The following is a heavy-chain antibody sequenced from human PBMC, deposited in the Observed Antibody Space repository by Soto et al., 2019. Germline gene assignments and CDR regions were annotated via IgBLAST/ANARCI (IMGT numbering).Heavy chain of an antibody. CDR2: IYFSGST. J-gene: IGHJ4*02. D-gene: IGHD3-22*01. V-gene: IGHV4-30-4*01. CDR3: ARGPWHDSSGNYGFDY. Sequence: QVQLQESGPGLVKPSQTLSLTCSVSGVSISSGDYYWSWIRQPPGKGLEWIGYIYFSGSTYYNPSGKSRVTISVDTSKNLFTLKLTSVTAADTAVYYCARGPWHDSSGNYGFDYWGQGTLVSVSS. CDR1: GVSISSGDYY.